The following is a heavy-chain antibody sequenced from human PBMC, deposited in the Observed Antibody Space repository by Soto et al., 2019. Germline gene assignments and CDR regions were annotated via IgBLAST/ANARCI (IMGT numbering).Heavy chain of an antibody. CDR1: GGTFSSYT. CDR3: ARDLSIAVAVHHYYYGMDV. D-gene: IGHD6-19*01. V-gene: IGHV1-69*08. Sequence: QVQLVQSGAEVKKPGSSVKVSCQASGGTFSSYTISWVRQAPGHGLEWMGRIITILGIANYAQKFQGRVKITADKSTSTAYMELSSLRSEYTAVYYCARDLSIAVAVHHYYYGMDVWGQGTTVTVSS. CDR2: IITILGIA. J-gene: IGHJ6*02.